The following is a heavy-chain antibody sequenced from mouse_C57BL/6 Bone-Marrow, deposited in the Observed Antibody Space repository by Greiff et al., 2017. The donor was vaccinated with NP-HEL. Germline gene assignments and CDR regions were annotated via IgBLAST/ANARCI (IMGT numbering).Heavy chain of an antibody. D-gene: IGHD2-5*01. Sequence: QVQLQQSGAELVKPGASVKLSCKASGYTFTEYTIHWEKQRSGQGLEWIGWFYPGSGSIKYNEKFKDKATLTVDKSSSTAYMQLSSLTSEDSAVYYCARSRAYYSNYEVFFAYWGQGTLVTVSA. J-gene: IGHJ3*01. CDR3: ARSRAYYSNYEVFFAY. CDR2: FYPGSGSI. V-gene: IGHV1-62-2*01. CDR1: GYTFTEYT.